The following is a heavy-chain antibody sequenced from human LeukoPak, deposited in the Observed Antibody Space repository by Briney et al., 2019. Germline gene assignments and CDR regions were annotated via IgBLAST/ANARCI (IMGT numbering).Heavy chain of an antibody. D-gene: IGHD3-10*01. CDR2: IYYSGST. J-gene: IGHJ4*02. Sequence: PSETLSLTCTVSGGSISSSSYYWGWIRQPPGKGLEWIGSIYYSGSTYYNPSLKSRVTISVDTSKNQFSLKLSSVTAADTAVYYCARGRVITMVRGAKFDYWGQGTLVTVSS. CDR1: GGSISSSSYY. V-gene: IGHV4-39*07. CDR3: ARGRVITMVRGAKFDY.